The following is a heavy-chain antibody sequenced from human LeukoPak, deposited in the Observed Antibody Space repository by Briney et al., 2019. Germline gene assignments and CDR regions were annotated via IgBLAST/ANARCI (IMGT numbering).Heavy chain of an antibody. CDR3: ARSMTTVATSPYY. Sequence: GGSLRLSCAASGFTVSSNYMSWVRQAPGKGLEWVSVIYTDGSTFYADSVKGRFTISRDNSKSTLYLQMNSLRAEDTAVYYCARSMTTVATSPYYWGQGTLVTVPS. V-gene: IGHV3-53*01. D-gene: IGHD4-17*01. J-gene: IGHJ4*02. CDR2: IYTDGST. CDR1: GFTVSSNY.